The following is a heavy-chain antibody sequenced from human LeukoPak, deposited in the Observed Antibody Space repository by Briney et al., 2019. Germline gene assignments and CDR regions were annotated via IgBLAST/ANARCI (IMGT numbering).Heavy chain of an antibody. CDR1: GFTFSSYA. CDR2: ISGSGGST. CDR3: AKAPQRRDSGSYYETPFDY. D-gene: IGHD1-26*01. J-gene: IGHJ4*02. Sequence: PGGSLRLSCAASGFTFSSYAMSWVRQAPGKGLEWVSAISGSGGSTYYADSVKGRFTISRDNSKNTLYLQMNSLRAEDTAVYYCAKAPQRRDSGSYYETPFDYWGQGTLVTVSS. V-gene: IGHV3-23*01.